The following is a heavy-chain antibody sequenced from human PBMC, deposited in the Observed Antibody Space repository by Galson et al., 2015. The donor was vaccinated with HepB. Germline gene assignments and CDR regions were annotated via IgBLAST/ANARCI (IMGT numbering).Heavy chain of an antibody. V-gene: IGHV3-30*02. CDR2: IQYSGNIK. CDR3: AKDRVYSWALAVAAVTDY. D-gene: IGHD6-19*01. Sequence: SLRLSCAASGFPFSSYGMHWVRQAPGKGLEWVSYIQYSGNIKYYADSVKGRFTISRDNSKNTLYLQMNSLRAEDTAVYYCAKDRVYSWALAVAAVTDYWGQGTLVTVSS. CDR1: GFPFSSYG. J-gene: IGHJ4*02.